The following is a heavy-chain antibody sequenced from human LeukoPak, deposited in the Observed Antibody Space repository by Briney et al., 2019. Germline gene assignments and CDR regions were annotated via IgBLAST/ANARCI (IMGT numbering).Heavy chain of an antibody. J-gene: IGHJ4*02. CDR1: GFTLDEYA. V-gene: IGHV3-9*01. CDR2: ISWNSGSV. D-gene: IGHD6-13*01. Sequence: AGGSLRLSCAASGFTLDEYAMHWVRRAPGKGLEWVSGISWNSGSVVYADSVKGRFTTSRDNAKNSLYLQMSSLRSEDTALYYCAKDMGHIAAAPGDYWGQGTLVTVSS. CDR3: AKDMGHIAAAPGDY.